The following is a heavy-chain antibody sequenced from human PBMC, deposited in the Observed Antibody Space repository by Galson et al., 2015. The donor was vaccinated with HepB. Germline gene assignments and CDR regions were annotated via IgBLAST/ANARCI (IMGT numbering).Heavy chain of an antibody. Sequence: SLRLSRAASGFAFDSHAMSWARQAPGRGLEWISGITGKGDSTFYADSVKGRFTVSKDNSNNMLYLQMNSLRAEDAGLYFCAKGYGLFDSWGQGILVTVSS. D-gene: IGHD5-18*01. V-gene: IGHV3-23*01. J-gene: IGHJ5*01. CDR1: GFAFDSHA. CDR3: AKGYGLFDS. CDR2: ITGKGDST.